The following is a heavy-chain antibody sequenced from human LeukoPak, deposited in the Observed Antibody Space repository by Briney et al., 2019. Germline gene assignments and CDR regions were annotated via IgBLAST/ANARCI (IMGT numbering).Heavy chain of an antibody. CDR3: AKGISSTSRTPFDP. D-gene: IGHD6-13*01. CDR1: GFTLSSYA. Sequence: GGSLRLSCAASGFTLSSYAMTWVRQAPGKGLEWVSALSGSGGSTYYADSVKGRFTISRDNSMNTLYLQLNSLRVEDTAVYFCAKGISSTSRTPFDPWGQGTLVTVSS. CDR2: LSGSGGST. J-gene: IGHJ5*02. V-gene: IGHV3-23*01.